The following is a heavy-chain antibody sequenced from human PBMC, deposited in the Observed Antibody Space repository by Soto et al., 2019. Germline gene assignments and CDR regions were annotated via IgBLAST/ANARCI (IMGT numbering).Heavy chain of an antibody. CDR3: ARDEATVTDYYDYGMDV. J-gene: IGHJ6*02. CDR1: GGSISSYY. D-gene: IGHD4-4*01. V-gene: IGHV4-4*07. Sequence: SETLSLTCTVSGGSISSYYWSWIRQPAGKGLEWIGRIYTSGSTNYNPSLKSRVTVSVDTSKNQFSLKLSSVTAADTAVYYCARDEATVTDYYDYGMDVWGQGTTVTVSS. CDR2: IYTSGST.